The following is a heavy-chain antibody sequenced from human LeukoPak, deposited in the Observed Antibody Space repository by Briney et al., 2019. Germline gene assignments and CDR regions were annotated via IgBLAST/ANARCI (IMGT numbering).Heavy chain of an antibody. J-gene: IGHJ3*02. CDR3: ARTGPIAVAITASIDI. D-gene: IGHD6-19*01. Sequence: PVKVSCKASGGTFSSYAISWVRQAPGQGLEWMGRIIPILGIANYAQKFQGRVTITADKSTSTAYMELSSLRSEDTAVYYCARTGPIAVAITASIDIWGQGTMVTVSS. CDR1: GGTFSSYA. V-gene: IGHV1-69*04. CDR2: IIPILGIA.